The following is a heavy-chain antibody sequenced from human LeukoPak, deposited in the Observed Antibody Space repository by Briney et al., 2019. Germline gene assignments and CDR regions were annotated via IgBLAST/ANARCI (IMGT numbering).Heavy chain of an antibody. D-gene: IGHD6-19*01. CDR2: IYHSGST. J-gene: IGHJ5*02. Sequence: PSETLSLTCTVSGGSISSGGYYWSWIRQPPGKGLEWIGYIYHSGSTNYNPSLKSRVTISVDKSKNQFSLKLSSVTAADTAVYYCAREWAGTTGAEHWFDPWGQGTLVTVSS. V-gene: IGHV4-30-2*01. CDR3: AREWAGTTGAEHWFDP. CDR1: GGSISSGGYY.